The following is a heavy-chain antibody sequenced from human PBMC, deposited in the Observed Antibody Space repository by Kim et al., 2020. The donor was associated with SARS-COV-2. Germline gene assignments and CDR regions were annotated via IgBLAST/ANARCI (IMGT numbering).Heavy chain of an antibody. J-gene: IGHJ4*02. V-gene: IGHV4-39*01. CDR1: GGSISSSSYY. CDR2: IYYSGST. Sequence: SETLSLTCTVSGGSISSSSYYWGWIRQPPGKGLEWIGSIYYSGSTYYNPSLKSRVTISVDTSKNQFSLKLSSVTAADTAVYYCARQDPRPDYYDSSGYLDYWGQGTLVTVSS. CDR3: ARQDPRPDYYDSSGYLDY. D-gene: IGHD3-22*01.